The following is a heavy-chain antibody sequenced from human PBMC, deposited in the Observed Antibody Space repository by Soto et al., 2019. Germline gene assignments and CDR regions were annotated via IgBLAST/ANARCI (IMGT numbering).Heavy chain of an antibody. V-gene: IGHV3-7*01. CDR1: GSSFVAYG. Sequence: EVQLVESGGGLSHPGGPRGLPFKASGSSFVAYGLTWFGQAPGKGLEWVANIKQDGSEEYYVDSLKGRFTISRDNGKNSLYLQMNSLRAEDTAVYYCARDFDLWGRGTLVTVSS. J-gene: IGHJ2*01. CDR3: ARDFDL. CDR2: IKQDGSEE.